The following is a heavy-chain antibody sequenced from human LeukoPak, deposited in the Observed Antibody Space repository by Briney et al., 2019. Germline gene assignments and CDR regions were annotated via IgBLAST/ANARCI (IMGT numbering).Heavy chain of an antibody. D-gene: IGHD2-15*01. Sequence: PGGSLRLSCAASGFTFSSYSMNWVRQAPGKGLEWVSSISSSSSYIYYADSVKGRFTISRDNAKNSLYLQMNSLRAEDMAVYYCARDLSAGVVVAAASDYWGQGTLVTVSS. V-gene: IGHV3-21*01. CDR3: ARDLSAGVVVAAASDY. CDR2: ISSSSSYI. J-gene: IGHJ4*02. CDR1: GFTFSSYS.